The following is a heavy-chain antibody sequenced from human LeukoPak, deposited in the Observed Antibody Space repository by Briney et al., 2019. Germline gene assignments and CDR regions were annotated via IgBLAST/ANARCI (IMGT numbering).Heavy chain of an antibody. D-gene: IGHD1-26*01. V-gene: IGHV1-2*02. Sequence: ASVKVSCKASGYTFTGYYMHWVRQAPGQGLEWMGWINPNSGGTNYAQKFQGRVTMTRDTSISTAYMELRSLRSDDTAVYYCAREGVRTTTNYYYYYMDVWGKGTTVTVSS. J-gene: IGHJ6*03. CDR1: GYTFTGYY. CDR2: INPNSGGT. CDR3: AREGVRTTTNYYYYYMDV.